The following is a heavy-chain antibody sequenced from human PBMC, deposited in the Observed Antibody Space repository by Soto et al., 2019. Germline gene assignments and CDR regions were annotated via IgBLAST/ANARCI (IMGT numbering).Heavy chain of an antibody. Sequence: ASVKVSCKASGGTFSSYAISWVRQAPGQGLEWMGGIIPIFGTANYAQKFQGRVTITADESTSTAYMELSSLRSEDTAVYYCARDLVGYSSGWDLDYWGQGTLVTVSS. J-gene: IGHJ4*02. V-gene: IGHV1-69*13. CDR2: IIPIFGTA. D-gene: IGHD6-19*01. CDR3: ARDLVGYSSGWDLDY. CDR1: GGTFSSYA.